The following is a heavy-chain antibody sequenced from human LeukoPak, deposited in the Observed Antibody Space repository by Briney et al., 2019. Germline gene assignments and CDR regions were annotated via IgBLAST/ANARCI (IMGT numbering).Heavy chain of an antibody. CDR3: AKSDSSSSPFDY. CDR2: ISGSGRGGST. V-gene: IGHV3-23*01. J-gene: IGHJ4*02. D-gene: IGHD6-6*01. Sequence: PGGSLRLSCAASGFTFSSHAMSWVRQAPGKGLEWVSNISGSGRGGSTYYADSVKGRFIISRDNSKYTLYLQMISLRAEDTAVYYCAKSDSSSSPFDYWGQGTLVTVSS. CDR1: GFTFSSHA.